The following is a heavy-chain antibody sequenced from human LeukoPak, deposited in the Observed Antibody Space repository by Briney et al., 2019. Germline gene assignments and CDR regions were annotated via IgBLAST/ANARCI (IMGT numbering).Heavy chain of an antibody. D-gene: IGHD6-13*01. CDR2: ISGSGLST. V-gene: IGHV3-23*01. Sequence: GGSLRLSCAASGFTFYDYGMTWVRQAPGKGLEWVSTISGSGLSTYYADSVKGRFTISRDNSNNTVFLQMNSLRAEDTAVYYCAKDRPSGAGAEDYWGQGTLVTVSS. CDR1: GFTFYDYG. CDR3: AKDRPSGAGAEDY. J-gene: IGHJ4*02.